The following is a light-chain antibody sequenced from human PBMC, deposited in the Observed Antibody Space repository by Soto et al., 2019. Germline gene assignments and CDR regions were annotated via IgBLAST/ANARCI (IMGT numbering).Light chain of an antibody. CDR3: SSYTSSSTPL. Sequence: QSVLTQPASVSGSPGQSITISCTGTSSDVGGYNYVSWYQQHPGTAPKLMIYDVSNRPSGVFNRFSGSKSGNTASLTISGLQAEDEADYYCSSYTSSSTPLFGGGTKLTVL. J-gene: IGLJ2*01. CDR2: DVS. CDR1: SSDVGGYNY. V-gene: IGLV2-14*01.